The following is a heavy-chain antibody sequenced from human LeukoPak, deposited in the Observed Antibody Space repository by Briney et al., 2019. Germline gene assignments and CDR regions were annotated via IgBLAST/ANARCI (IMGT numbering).Heavy chain of an antibody. CDR1: GFTFSSYW. J-gene: IGHJ6*02. Sequence: PGGSLRLSCAASGFTFSSYWMSWVRQAPGKGLEWVSAISGSGGSTYYADSVKGRFTISRDNSKNTLYLQMNSLKIEDTAVYYCARAAYYYYGMDVWGQGATVTVSS. V-gene: IGHV3-23*01. CDR2: ISGSGGST. CDR3: ARAAYYYYGMDV.